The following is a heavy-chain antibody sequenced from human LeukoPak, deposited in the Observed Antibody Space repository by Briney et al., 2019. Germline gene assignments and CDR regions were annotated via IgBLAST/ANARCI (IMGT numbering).Heavy chain of an antibody. CDR1: GYTFTGYY. D-gene: IGHD3-22*01. V-gene: IGHV1-2*02. CDR3: ARTPGYYDSSGYYDHDY. Sequence: GASVKVSCKASGYTFTGYYMHWVRQAPGQGLEWMGWINPNSGGINYAQKFQGRVTMTRDTSISTACMELSRLRSDDTAVYYCARTPGYYDSSGYYDHDYWGQGTLVTVSS. J-gene: IGHJ4*02. CDR2: INPNSGGI.